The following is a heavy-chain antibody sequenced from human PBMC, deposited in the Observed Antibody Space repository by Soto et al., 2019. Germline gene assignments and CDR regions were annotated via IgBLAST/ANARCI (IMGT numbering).Heavy chain of an antibody. V-gene: IGHV4-59*12. CDR3: ARVGGINWFDP. CDR2: ISYTGST. J-gene: IGHJ5*02. Sequence: PSETLSLTCTVSGGSISGYSWSWIRQPPGKGLEYIGYISYTGSTNYNPSLKSRVTISLDTSKNQFSLKLSSVTAADTAVYYCARVGGINWFDPWGQGTLVTVSS. D-gene: IGHD3-16*01. CDR1: GGSISGYS.